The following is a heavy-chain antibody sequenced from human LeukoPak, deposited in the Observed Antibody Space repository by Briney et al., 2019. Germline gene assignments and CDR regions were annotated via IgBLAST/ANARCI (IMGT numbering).Heavy chain of an antibody. D-gene: IGHD2-21*02. CDR1: GYTFTGYY. Sequence: ASVKVSCKASGYTFTGYYMHWVRQAPGQGLEWMGRINPNRGGTNYAQKFQGRVTMTRDTSISTAYMELSRLRSDDTAVYYCARERSGIVVVTAPFDYWGQGTLVTVSS. CDR2: INPNRGGT. V-gene: IGHV1-2*06. CDR3: ARERSGIVVVTAPFDY. J-gene: IGHJ4*02.